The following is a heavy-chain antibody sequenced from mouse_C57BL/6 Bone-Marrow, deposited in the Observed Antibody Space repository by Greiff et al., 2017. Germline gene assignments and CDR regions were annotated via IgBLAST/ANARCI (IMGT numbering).Heavy chain of an antibody. Sequence: EVQLQQSGPELVKPGASVKISCKASGYTFTDYYMNWVKQSHGKSLEWIGDINPNNGGTSYNQKFKGKATLTVDKSSSTAYMELRSLTSEDSAVYYCARGSHYAMDYWGQGTSVTVSS. CDR3: ARGSHYAMDY. V-gene: IGHV1-26*01. D-gene: IGHD1-1*02. CDR1: GYTFTDYY. J-gene: IGHJ4*01. CDR2: INPNNGGT.